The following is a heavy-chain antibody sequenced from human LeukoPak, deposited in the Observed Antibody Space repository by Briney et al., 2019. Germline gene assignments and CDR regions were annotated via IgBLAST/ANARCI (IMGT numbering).Heavy chain of an antibody. V-gene: IGHV3-48*03. D-gene: IGHD3-10*01. J-gene: IGHJ4*02. CDR1: GFTFSSYE. CDR3: ARSMVRGVIFDY. Sequence: GGSLRLSCAASGFTFSSYEMNWVRQPPGKGLEWVSYISSSGSTIYYADSVRGRFTISRDNAKNSLYLQMNSLRAEDTAVYYCARSMVRGVIFDYWGQGTLVTVSS. CDR2: ISSSGSTI.